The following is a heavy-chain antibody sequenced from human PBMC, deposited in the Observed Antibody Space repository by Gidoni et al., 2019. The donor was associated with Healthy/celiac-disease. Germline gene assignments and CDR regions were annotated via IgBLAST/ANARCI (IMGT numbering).Heavy chain of an antibody. V-gene: IGHV3-30*18. CDR3: AKDWYDYVWGSYRYSPSSDY. Sequence: QLQLVESGGGVVQPGRSLRLSCAASGFTFRSYALHWVRQAAGKGLEWVAVISYDGSNKYYADCVKGRFTISRDNSKNTLYLQMNSLRAEDTAVYYCAKDWYDYVWGSYRYSPSSDYWGQGTLVTVSS. D-gene: IGHD3-16*02. J-gene: IGHJ4*02. CDR2: ISYDGSNK. CDR1: GFTFRSYA.